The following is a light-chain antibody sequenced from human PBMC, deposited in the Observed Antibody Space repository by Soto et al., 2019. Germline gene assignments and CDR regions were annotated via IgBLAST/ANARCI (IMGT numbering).Light chain of an antibody. Sequence: QSVLTQPPSASGSPGQSVAISCTGTSSDVGGYNYVSWYQQHPGKAPKLMIYEVNKRPSGVPDRFSGSKSGNTASLTVSGLQAEDEADYYCSSFRSGSTLYVFGTGTKVTVL. CDR2: EVN. CDR3: SSFRSGSTLYV. V-gene: IGLV2-8*01. CDR1: SSDVGGYNY. J-gene: IGLJ1*01.